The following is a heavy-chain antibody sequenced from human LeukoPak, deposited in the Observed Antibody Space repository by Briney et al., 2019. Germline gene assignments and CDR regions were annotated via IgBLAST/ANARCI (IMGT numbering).Heavy chain of an antibody. J-gene: IGHJ6*02. Sequence: GGSLRLSCAASGFTFSSYAMHWVRQAPGKGLEWVAVISYDGSKNYYAASVKGRLTISRDNSKNTLYLQMNSLRAEDTAVYYCARIAAAGTLYYYYGMDVWGQGTTVTVSS. CDR3: ARIAAAGTLYYYYGMDV. CDR1: GFTFSSYA. CDR2: ISYDGSKN. V-gene: IGHV3-30*01. D-gene: IGHD6-13*01.